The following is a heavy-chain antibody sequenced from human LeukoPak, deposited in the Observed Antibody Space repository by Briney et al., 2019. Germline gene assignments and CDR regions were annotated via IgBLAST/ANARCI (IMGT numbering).Heavy chain of an antibody. CDR2: INSDGSSI. CDR1: GFTFSSYW. D-gene: IGHD5-24*01. J-gene: IGHJ4*02. CDR3: ARDGDGSADFDY. Sequence: GGSLRLSCAASGFTFSSYWMHCVRQAPGKGLVWVSRINSDGSSIMYADSVKGRFTISRDNARNTLYLQINSLRAEDTAVYYCARDGDGSADFDYWGQGTLVTVSS. V-gene: IGHV3-74*03.